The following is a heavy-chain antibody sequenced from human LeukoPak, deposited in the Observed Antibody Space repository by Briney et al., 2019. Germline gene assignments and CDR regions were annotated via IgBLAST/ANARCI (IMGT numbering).Heavy chain of an antibody. V-gene: IGHV3-23*01. CDR2: IFPSGGEI. J-gene: IGHJ4*02. D-gene: IGHD2-8*02. CDR1: GFTFSTFA. Sequence: GGSLRLSCEASGFTFSTFAMIWVRQPPGKGLEWASSIFPSGGEIHYADSVRGRFTISRDNSKSTLSLQMNSLRAEDTAIYYCATYGQVLLPFESWGQGTLVTVSS. CDR3: ATYGQVLLPFES.